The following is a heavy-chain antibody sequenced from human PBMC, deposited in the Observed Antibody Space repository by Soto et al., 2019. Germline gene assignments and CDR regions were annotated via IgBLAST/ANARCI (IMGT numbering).Heavy chain of an antibody. D-gene: IGHD1-26*01. V-gene: IGHV1-46*01. Sequence: QVQLVQSGAEVKKPGASVKVSCKASGYTFTSYYMHWVRQAPGQGLEWMGIINPSGGSTSYAQKFQGRVTMTRDTSTSTVYMELSSLRSEDTAVYYCAIVHSGSYSPHAFDIWGQGTMVTVSS. CDR2: INPSGGST. CDR1: GYTFTSYY. CDR3: AIVHSGSYSPHAFDI. J-gene: IGHJ3*02.